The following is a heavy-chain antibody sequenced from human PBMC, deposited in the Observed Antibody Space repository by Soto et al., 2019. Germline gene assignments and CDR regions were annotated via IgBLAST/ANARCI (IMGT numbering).Heavy chain of an antibody. V-gene: IGHV3-49*03. J-gene: IGHJ6*02. CDR2: IRSKAYGGTT. CDR3: TRVEVVVVAATVYYYGMDV. Sequence: PGGSLRLSCTASGFTFGDYAMSWFRQAPGKGPEWVGFIRSKAYGGTTEYAASVKGRFTISRDDSKSIAYLQMNSLKTEDTAVYYCTRVEVVVVAATVYYYGMDVWGQGTTVTVSS. D-gene: IGHD2-15*01. CDR1: GFTFGDYA.